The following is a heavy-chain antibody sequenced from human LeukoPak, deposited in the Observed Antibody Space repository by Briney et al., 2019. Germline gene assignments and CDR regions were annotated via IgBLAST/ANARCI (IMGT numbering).Heavy chain of an antibody. D-gene: IGHD3-22*01. J-gene: IGHJ6*02. CDR3: ARTLYYYDSDARRYYCYYGMDV. V-gene: IGHV1-69*04. CDR1: GGTFSSYA. CDR2: IIPILGIA. Sequence: ASVKVSCKASGGTFSSYAISWVRQAPGQGLEWMGRIIPILGIANYAQKFQGRVTITADKSTSTAYMELSSLRSEDTAVYYCARTLYYYDSDARRYYCYYGMDVWGQGTTVTVSS.